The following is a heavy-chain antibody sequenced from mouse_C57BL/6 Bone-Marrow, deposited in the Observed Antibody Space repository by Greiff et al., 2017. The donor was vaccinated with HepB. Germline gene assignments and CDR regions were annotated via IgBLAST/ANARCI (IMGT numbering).Heavy chain of an antibody. CDR3: TRAHIYYPYWYFDV. V-gene: IGHV5-9-1*02. CDR2: ISSGGDYI. D-gene: IGHD2-1*01. J-gene: IGHJ1*03. CDR1: GFTFSSYA. Sequence: DVHLVESGEGLVKPGGSLKLSCAASGFTFSSYAMSWVRQTPEKRLEWVAYISSGGDYIYYADTVKGRFTISRDNARNTLYLQMSSLKSEDTAMYYCTRAHIYYPYWYFDVWGTGTTVTVSS.